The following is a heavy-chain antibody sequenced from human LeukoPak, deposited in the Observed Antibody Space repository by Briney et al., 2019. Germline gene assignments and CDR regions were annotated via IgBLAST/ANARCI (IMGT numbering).Heavy chain of an antibody. Sequence: SETLSLTCTVSGGSISSGDYYWSWIRQPPGKGLVWIGYIYYSGSTYYNPSLKSRLTMSIDTSKNQFSLRLNSVAAADTAVYFCARAHIVGATVDYWGQGTLVTVSS. J-gene: IGHJ4*02. CDR3: ARAHIVGATVDY. CDR2: IYYSGST. D-gene: IGHD1-26*01. CDR1: GGSISSGDYY. V-gene: IGHV4-30-4*01.